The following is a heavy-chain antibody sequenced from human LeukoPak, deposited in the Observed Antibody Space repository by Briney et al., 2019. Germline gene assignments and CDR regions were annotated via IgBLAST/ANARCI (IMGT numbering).Heavy chain of an antibody. CDR3: TTALVVPAAIDSSYYYYMDV. CDR1: GFTFSNAW. D-gene: IGHD2-2*02. V-gene: IGHV3-15*01. Sequence: PGGSLRLSCAASGFTFSNAWMSWVRQAPGKGLEWVGRIKSKTDGGTTDYAAPVKGRLTISRDDSKNTLYLQMNSLKTEDTAVYYCTTALVVPAAIDSSYYYYMDVWGKGTTVTVSS. CDR2: IKSKTDGGTT. J-gene: IGHJ6*03.